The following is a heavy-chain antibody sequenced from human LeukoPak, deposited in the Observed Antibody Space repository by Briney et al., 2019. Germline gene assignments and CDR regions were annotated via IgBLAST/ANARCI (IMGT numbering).Heavy chain of an antibody. Sequence: GASVKVSCKASGYTFTSYDINWVRQATGQGLEWMGWMNPNSGNTGYAQKFQGRVTMTRNTSISTAYMELSSLRSEDTAVYYCASVVPDHYYYYGMDVGGKGTTATVSS. CDR2: MNPNSGNT. V-gene: IGHV1-8*01. J-gene: IGHJ6*04. D-gene: IGHD2-2*01. CDR1: GYTFTSYD. CDR3: ASVVPDHYYYYGMDV.